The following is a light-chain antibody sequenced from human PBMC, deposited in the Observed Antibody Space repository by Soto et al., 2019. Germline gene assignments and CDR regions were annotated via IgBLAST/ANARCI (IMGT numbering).Light chain of an antibody. V-gene: IGKV3-15*01. CDR1: QSVSSN. CDR3: QQYNNWPPLT. Sequence: EIVMTQSPATLSVSPGERATLSCRASQSVSSNLAWYRQKPGQAPRLLIYFASTRATGIPARFSGSGSGTKFTLTISSLQSEDFAVYYCQQYNNWPPLTFGGGTKVDIK. J-gene: IGKJ4*01. CDR2: FAS.